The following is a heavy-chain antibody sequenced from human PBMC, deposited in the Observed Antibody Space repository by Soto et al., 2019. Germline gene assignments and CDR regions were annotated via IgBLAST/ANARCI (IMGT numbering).Heavy chain of an antibody. V-gene: IGHV3-53*01. D-gene: IGHD1-1*01. CDR1: GFTVSNNY. Sequence: GESLKISCAASGFTVSNNYMSWFRQSPGKVLEWVSVIYSGGSTYYADSVKGRFTISRDNSKSTLYLQMSSLRAEDTAVYYCARHDGSEERDNSSYGMEVWGQGTTVIVS. CDR2: IYSGGST. CDR3: ARHDGSEERDNSSYGMEV. J-gene: IGHJ6*01.